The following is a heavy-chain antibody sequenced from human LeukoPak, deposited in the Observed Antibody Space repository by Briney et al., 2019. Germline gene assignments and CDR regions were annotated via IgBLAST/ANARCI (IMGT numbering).Heavy chain of an antibody. CDR3: ARESDYGDYGD. D-gene: IGHD4-17*01. CDR1: GGSFSGYY. Sequence: SETLSLTCAVYGGSFSGYYWSWIRQPPGKGLEWIGYIYYSGSTYYNPSLKSRVTISVDTSKNQFSLKLSSVTAADTAVYYCARESDYGDYGDWGQGTLVTVSS. CDR2: IYYSGST. J-gene: IGHJ4*02. V-gene: IGHV4-59*12.